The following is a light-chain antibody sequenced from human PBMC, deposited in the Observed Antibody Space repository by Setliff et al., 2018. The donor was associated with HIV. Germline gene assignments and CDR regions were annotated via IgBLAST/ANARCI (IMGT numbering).Light chain of an antibody. Sequence: QSVLTQPPSASGSPGQSVTISCTGTSSDVGGYNYVSWYQQHPGKAPKLMIYEVSKRPSGVPDRFSGSKSGNTASLTVSGLQAEDEADYYCSSYAGSNNVVGTGTKV. CDR3: SSYAGSNNV. CDR1: SSDVGGYNY. V-gene: IGLV2-8*01. CDR2: EVS. J-gene: IGLJ1*01.